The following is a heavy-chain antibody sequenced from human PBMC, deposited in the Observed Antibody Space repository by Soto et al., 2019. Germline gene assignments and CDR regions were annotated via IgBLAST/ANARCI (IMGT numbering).Heavy chain of an antibody. J-gene: IGHJ4*02. D-gene: IGHD3-16*01. Sequence: EVQLVESGGGLVQPGGSLRLSCTASGFKFSSYWMSWVRQAPGKGLGWVANLKEDGSGKYYVDSVKGRFSISRDNARNSLYLQMNSLRVEDTAVYYCVRVGRLGGYWGQGALVTVSS. CDR3: VRVGRLGGY. CDR2: LKEDGSGK. CDR1: GFKFSSYW. V-gene: IGHV3-7*03.